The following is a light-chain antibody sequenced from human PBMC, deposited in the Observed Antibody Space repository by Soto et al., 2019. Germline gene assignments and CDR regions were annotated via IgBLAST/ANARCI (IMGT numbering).Light chain of an antibody. V-gene: IGLV2-14*03. Sequence: QSALTQPASVSGSPGQSITISCTGTSSDVGGYNYVSWYQQHPGTAPKLMIYNVSNRPSGVSNRFSGSKSGNTASLTISGLQAEDEADYYCSSYTSSSTLNYVFGTGTKSPS. CDR3: SSYTSSSTLNYV. CDR1: SSDVGGYNY. CDR2: NVS. J-gene: IGLJ1*01.